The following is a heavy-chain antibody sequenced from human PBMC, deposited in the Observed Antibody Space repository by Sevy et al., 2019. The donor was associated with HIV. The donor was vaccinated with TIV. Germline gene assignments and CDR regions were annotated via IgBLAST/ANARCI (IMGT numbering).Heavy chain of an antibody. CDR1: GFTFSSYW. Sequence: GGSLRLSCAASGFTFSSYWMSWVRQAPGKGLEWVANIKQDGSEKYYVDSVKGRFTISRDNAKNSLYLQMNSLRAEDTAVYYCARLRDSSSWYGHYYYYGMDVWGQGTTVTVS. D-gene: IGHD6-13*01. CDR2: IKQDGSEK. J-gene: IGHJ6*02. V-gene: IGHV3-7*03. CDR3: ARLRDSSSWYGHYYYYGMDV.